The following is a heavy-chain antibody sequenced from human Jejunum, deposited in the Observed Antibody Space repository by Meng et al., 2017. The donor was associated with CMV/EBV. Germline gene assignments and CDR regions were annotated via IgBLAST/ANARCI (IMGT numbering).Heavy chain of an antibody. D-gene: IGHD6-13*01. Sequence: LQQSGPGLVQPAQTLPPTSATSGDSVSSIGAIWNWIRQSPSRGLEWLGKTYYRSKWYNDYAPSVKSRITVKPDTSKNQFSLQLNAVTPEDTAVYYCARENGYEWYFDFWGRGTLVTVSS. V-gene: IGHV6-1*01. CDR2: TYYRSKWYN. CDR3: ARENGYEWYFDF. CDR1: GDSVSSIGAI. J-gene: IGHJ2*01.